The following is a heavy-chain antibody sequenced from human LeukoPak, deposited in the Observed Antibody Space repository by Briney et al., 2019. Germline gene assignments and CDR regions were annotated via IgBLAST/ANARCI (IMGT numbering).Heavy chain of an antibody. Sequence: ASVKVSCKASGNTFSNDYMHWVRQAPGQGLEWMGRIIPSGDTTHYSQKFQGRVTITRDTSTSTVYLVLSSLRSEDTAVYYCARDGSKWNFDYWGQGTLVTVSS. CDR1: GNTFSNDY. J-gene: IGHJ4*02. CDR3: ARDGSKWNFDY. D-gene: IGHD6-13*01. V-gene: IGHV1-46*01. CDR2: IIPSGDTT.